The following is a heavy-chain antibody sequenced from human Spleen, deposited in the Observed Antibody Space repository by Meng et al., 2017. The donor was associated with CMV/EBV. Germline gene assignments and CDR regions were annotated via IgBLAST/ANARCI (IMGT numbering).Heavy chain of an antibody. Sequence: GSLRLSCAVSGGSFSGYYWSWIRQPPGKGPEWIGELDEDGSTKYHPSLKSRVTISSDTSKNQLSLHLSSVTAADTAVYYCARGHREQLLSNHYYYGMDVWGQGTTVTVSS. CDR1: GGSFSGYY. CDR3: ARGHREQLLSNHYYYGMDV. D-gene: IGHD6-6*01. V-gene: IGHV4-34*01. CDR2: LDEDGST. J-gene: IGHJ6*02.